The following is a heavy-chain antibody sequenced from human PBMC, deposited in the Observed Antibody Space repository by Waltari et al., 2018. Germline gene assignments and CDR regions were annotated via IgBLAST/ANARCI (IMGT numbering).Heavy chain of an antibody. V-gene: IGHV5-10-1*03. CDR1: GSSFTSYW. Sequence: EVQLLQSGAAVTQPGESLRISGKASGSSFTSYWVNWVRQRPGQGLEWMGRIDPSDSYTNYSPSAQGHVTSSADKSISTVYLQWSSLKASDTAMYYCARGDSYTPWGGGTLVTVSS. CDR3: ARGDSYTP. J-gene: IGHJ5*02. CDR2: IDPSDSYT. D-gene: IGHD2-21*02.